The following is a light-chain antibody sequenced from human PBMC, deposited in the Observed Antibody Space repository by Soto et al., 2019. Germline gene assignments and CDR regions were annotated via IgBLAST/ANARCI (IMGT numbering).Light chain of an antibody. CDR1: QRVYNL. CDR2: DTS. Sequence: DIHMTKSPPSLAAAVGDRLTLTCRTSQRVYNLLNWYHQKAGESPKLMIYDTSTLKSGVTSRFHVSGSGTNFSLIIIDLQPYDVGTYFCQQRYATPFSFGPGTKMEI. J-gene: IGKJ2*01. CDR3: QQRYATPFS. V-gene: IGKV1-39*01.